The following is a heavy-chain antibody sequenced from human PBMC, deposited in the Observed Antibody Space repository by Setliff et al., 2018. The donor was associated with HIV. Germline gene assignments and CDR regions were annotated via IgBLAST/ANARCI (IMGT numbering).Heavy chain of an antibody. CDR2: ISYNGKT. CDR3: ARAGDYYDTRNYLTRGPTAFDI. CDR1: GGSISRLY. Sequence: ETLSLTCTVSGGSISRLYWTWIRQPPGKGLEWIGYISYNGKTDYNSSLKNRVTLSVDTSNNQSSLMMTSVTAADTAVYYCARAGDYYDTRNYLTRGPTAFDIWGQGTMVTVSS. J-gene: IGHJ3*02. D-gene: IGHD3-22*01. V-gene: IGHV4-59*11.